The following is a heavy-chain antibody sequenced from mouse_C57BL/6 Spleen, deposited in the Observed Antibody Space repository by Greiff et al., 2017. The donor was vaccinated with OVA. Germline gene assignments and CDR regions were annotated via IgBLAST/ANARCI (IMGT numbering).Heavy chain of an antibody. CDR1: GYAFSSSW. CDR2: IYPGDGDT. CDR3: ARYNYGSSGWYFDV. D-gene: IGHD1-1*01. V-gene: IGHV1-82*01. J-gene: IGHJ1*03. Sequence: QVQLKQSGPELVKPGASVKISCKASGYAFSSSWMNWVKQRPGKGLEWIGRIYPGDGDTNYNGKFKGKATLTADKSSSTAYMQLSSLTSEDSAVYFCARYNYGSSGWYFDVWGTGTTVTVSS.